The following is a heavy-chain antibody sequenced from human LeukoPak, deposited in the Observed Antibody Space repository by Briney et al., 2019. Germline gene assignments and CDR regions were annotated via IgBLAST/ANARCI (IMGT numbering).Heavy chain of an antibody. D-gene: IGHD3-10*01. CDR2: ISDDGSSK. CDR1: GFTFSSYA. V-gene: IGHV3-30*04. Sequence: QPGGSLRLSCVGSGFTFSSYAMHWVRQAPGKGLEWVAVISDDGSSKYYADSVKGRFTISRDNSKNTLYLQMNSLRAEDTAVYYCARDPLPGPHGMDVWGQGTTVTVSS. CDR3: ARDPLPGPHGMDV. J-gene: IGHJ6*02.